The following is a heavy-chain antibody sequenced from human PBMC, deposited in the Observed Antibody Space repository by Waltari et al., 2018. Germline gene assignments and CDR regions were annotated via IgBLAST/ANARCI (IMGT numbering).Heavy chain of an antibody. CDR3: ARDRGSGYYWGFGP. V-gene: IGHV3-9*01. Sequence: EVQLVESGGDLVQPGRALRLTRGASGFTFADLSMHWVRHVPGKGLEWVSGITKDSGAIDYADSVKGRFIISRDNAENSLYLQMNSLRAEDTAFYYCARDRGSGYYWGFGPWGQGTPVTVSS. CDR2: ITKDSGAI. D-gene: IGHD3-22*01. CDR1: GFTFADLS. J-gene: IGHJ5*02.